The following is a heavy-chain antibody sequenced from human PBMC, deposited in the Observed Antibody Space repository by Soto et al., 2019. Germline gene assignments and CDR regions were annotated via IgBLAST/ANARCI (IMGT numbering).Heavy chain of an antibody. V-gene: IGHV1-18*01. D-gene: IGHD1-26*01. Sequence: QIELVQSGPEVKKPGASVKVSCKAFGYTFATYGISWVRQAPGQGLEWMGWITPYNGNTNYAHKLRGRLSVTTDIPTRTAYMELRSLRSDDTAVYYCARYPKTQRVGLPNLPYYYYGMDVW. J-gene: IGHJ6*01. CDR3: ARYPKTQRVGLPNLPYYYYGMDV. CDR2: ITPYNGNT. CDR1: GYTFATYG.